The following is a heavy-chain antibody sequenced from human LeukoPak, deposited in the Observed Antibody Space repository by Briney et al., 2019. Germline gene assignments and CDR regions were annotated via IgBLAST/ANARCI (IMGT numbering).Heavy chain of an antibody. V-gene: IGHV4-4*07. Sequence: SETLSLTCSVSGGSISGYYWSWIRQPAGKGLEWIGRIYSSGSINYNSSLKSRVTMSVDTSKNQFSLKLSSVTAADTAVYYCARESLVASNYYMDVWGRGATVIVSS. J-gene: IGHJ6*03. CDR2: IYSSGSI. CDR1: GGSISGYY. D-gene: IGHD3-9*01. CDR3: ARESLVASNYYMDV.